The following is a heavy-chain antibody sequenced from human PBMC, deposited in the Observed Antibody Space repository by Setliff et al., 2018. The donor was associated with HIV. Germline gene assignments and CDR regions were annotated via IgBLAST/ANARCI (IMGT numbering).Heavy chain of an antibody. D-gene: IGHD5-18*01. CDR3: ARTLRAAAMGYFDY. J-gene: IGHJ4*02. CDR1: GYSISSGYY. Sequence: ETLSLTCAVSGYSISSGYYWGWIRQPPGKGLEWIGSIYHSGSTYNNPSLKGRVTISVDTSKNQFSLKLTSVTAADTAVYYCARTLRAAAMGYFDYWGQGTLVTVSS. CDR2: IYHSGST. V-gene: IGHV4-38-2*01.